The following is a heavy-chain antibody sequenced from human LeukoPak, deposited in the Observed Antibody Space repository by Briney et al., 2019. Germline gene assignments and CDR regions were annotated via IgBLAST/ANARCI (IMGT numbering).Heavy chain of an antibody. CDR3: AKDRKVGSSAGGDAFDI. CDR2: ISGSSSTI. J-gene: IGHJ3*02. V-gene: IGHV3-48*04. Sequence: GGSLRLSCTASGFTFSTYNMNWVRQAPGKGLEWVSYISGSSSTIYYADSVKGRFTISRDNAKNSLYLQMNSLRAEDMALYYCAKDRKVGSSAGGDAFDIWGQGTMVTVSS. CDR1: GFTFSTYN. D-gene: IGHD6-6*01.